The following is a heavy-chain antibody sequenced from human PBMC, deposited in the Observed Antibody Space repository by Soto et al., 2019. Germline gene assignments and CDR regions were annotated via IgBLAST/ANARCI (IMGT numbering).Heavy chain of an antibody. Sequence: SVKVSCKAAGGTFSRNTVSWVRQAPGQGLEWMGGIMPIFGSANYAQKFRGRVTITADENTRTVYMEMSSLRSEDAAVYYCARQFDSDTSGYYFAYWGQGTLVTVSS. V-gene: IGHV1-69*13. D-gene: IGHD3-22*01. J-gene: IGHJ4*02. CDR2: IMPIFGSA. CDR1: GGTFSRNT. CDR3: ARQFDSDTSGYYFAY.